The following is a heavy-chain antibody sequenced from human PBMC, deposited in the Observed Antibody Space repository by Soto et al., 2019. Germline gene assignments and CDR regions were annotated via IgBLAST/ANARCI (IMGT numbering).Heavy chain of an antibody. Sequence: QVQLVESGGGVVQPGRSLRLSCAASGFTLSSYGMHWVRQAPGKGLEWVAVIWHDDKYYVNSVKGRFTISRDNSKNTMYLQMSSLRAEDTAVYSCARDQILYGGNSFDSWGQGTLVTVSS. CDR3: ARDQILYGGNSFDS. CDR2: IWHDDK. CDR1: GFTLSSYG. D-gene: IGHD2-15*01. J-gene: IGHJ4*02. V-gene: IGHV3-33*01.